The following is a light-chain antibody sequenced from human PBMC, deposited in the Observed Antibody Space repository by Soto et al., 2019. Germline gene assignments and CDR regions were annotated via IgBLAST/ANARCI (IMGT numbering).Light chain of an antibody. J-gene: IGKJ1*01. Sequence: EIVLTQSPATLSLSPGERATLSYRASQSISVYLAWYQQKPGQAPRLLIYDASNRATGIPARFSGSGSGTDLTLTISSLEPEDFAVYYCQQRLNWPWTFGQGTKVEIK. CDR1: QSISVY. CDR3: QQRLNWPWT. CDR2: DAS. V-gene: IGKV3-11*01.